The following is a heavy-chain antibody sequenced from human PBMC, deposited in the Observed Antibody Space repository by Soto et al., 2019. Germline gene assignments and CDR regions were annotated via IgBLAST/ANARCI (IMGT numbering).Heavy chain of an antibody. CDR1: GFSFSSYA. V-gene: IGHV3-23*01. CDR2: IGGSGSPT. D-gene: IGHD1-26*01. J-gene: IGHJ6*02. Sequence: EVQLLESGGGLGQPGGSLRLSCAASGFSFSSYAMTWVRQAPGRGLQWVSAIGGSGSPTYYADSVKGRFTISRDNSXNXXYLQMNSLRADDTAVYYCARDMSGGTYNYYYGMDVWGQGTTVTVSS. CDR3: ARDMSGGTYNYYYGMDV.